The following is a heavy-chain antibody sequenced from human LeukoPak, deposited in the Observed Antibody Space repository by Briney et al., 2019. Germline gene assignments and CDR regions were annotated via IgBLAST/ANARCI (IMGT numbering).Heavy chain of an antibody. V-gene: IGHV3-48*02. D-gene: IGHD5-12*01. CDR2: ISTSSSTI. CDR3: ARGGATIDY. Sequence: GGSLRLSRAASGFTFSGYSMNWVRQAPGKGLEWVSYISTSSSTIYYAASVRGRFTISRDNAKNSLYLQMDSLRDEDTAVYYCARGGATIDYWGQGTLVTVSS. CDR1: GFTFSGYS. J-gene: IGHJ4*02.